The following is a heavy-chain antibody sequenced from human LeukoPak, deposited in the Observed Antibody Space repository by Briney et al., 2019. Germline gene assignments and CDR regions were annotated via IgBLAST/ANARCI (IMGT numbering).Heavy chain of an antibody. J-gene: IGHJ2*01. CDR2: IYYSGST. V-gene: IGHV4-30-4*01. CDR1: GGSISSGDYY. D-gene: IGHD3-10*01. Sequence: PSETLSLTCTVSGGSISSGDYYWSWIRQPPGKGLEWIGYIYYSGSTYYNPSLKSRVTISVDTSKNQFSLKLSSVTAADTAVYYCARDCYGSGSYYDWYFDLWGRGTLVTVSS. CDR3: ARDCYGSGSYYDWYFDL.